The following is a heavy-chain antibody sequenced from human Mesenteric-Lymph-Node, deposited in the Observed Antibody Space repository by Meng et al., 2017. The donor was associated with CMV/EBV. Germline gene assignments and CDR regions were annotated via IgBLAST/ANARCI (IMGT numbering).Heavy chain of an antibody. CDR2: IYYSGSV. D-gene: IGHD4-17*01. Sequence: TGSGDSISRGGFYWSWIRQRPGKGLEWIGYIYYSGSVYRNPSLMSRVSISVDTSKNQFSLNLSSVTAADTATYFCARTTGKDYFDYWGQGTLVTVSS. CDR3: ARTTGKDYFDY. V-gene: IGHV4-31*03. CDR1: GDSISRGGFY. J-gene: IGHJ4*02.